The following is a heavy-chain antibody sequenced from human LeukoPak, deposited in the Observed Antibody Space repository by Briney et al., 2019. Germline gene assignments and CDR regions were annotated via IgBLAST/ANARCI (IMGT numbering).Heavy chain of an antibody. Sequence: GGSLRLSCAASGFTFSSNYMSWVRQAPGKGLEWVSGIYSGGSTYYADSVKGQFTISRDNSKNTLYLQMNSLRAEDTAVYYCASRSSSSWYYYYGMDVWGQGTTVTVSS. D-gene: IGHD6-13*01. CDR2: IYSGGST. CDR1: GFTFSSNY. J-gene: IGHJ6*02. CDR3: ASRSSSSWYYYYGMDV. V-gene: IGHV3-53*01.